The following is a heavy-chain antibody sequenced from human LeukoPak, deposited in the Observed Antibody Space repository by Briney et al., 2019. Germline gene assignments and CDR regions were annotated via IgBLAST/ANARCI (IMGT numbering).Heavy chain of an antibody. CDR1: GFTFSSYA. V-gene: IGHV3-48*01. Sequence: GGSLRLSCAASGFTFSSYAMSWVRQAPGKGLEWVSYISDSSSIIYYADSVKGRFTISRDNAKNSLYLQMNSLRAEDTAVYYCARGPYGDYVDAFDIWGQGTLVTVSS. D-gene: IGHD4-17*01. J-gene: IGHJ3*02. CDR3: ARGPYGDYVDAFDI. CDR2: ISDSSSII.